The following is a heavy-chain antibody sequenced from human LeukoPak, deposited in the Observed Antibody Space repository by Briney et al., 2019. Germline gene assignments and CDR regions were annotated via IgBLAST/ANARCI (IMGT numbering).Heavy chain of an antibody. CDR1: GFTFSSYE. V-gene: IGHV3-48*03. J-gene: IGHJ3*02. D-gene: IGHD1-26*01. Sequence: GGSLRLSCAASGFTFSSYEMNWVRQAPGKGLEWVSYITSSGITIYYADSVKGRFTISRDNAKNSLYLQMNSLRAEDTAVYYCARETNGGTYYNAFDIWGQGTMVTVSS. CDR2: ITSSGITI. CDR3: ARETNGGTYYNAFDI.